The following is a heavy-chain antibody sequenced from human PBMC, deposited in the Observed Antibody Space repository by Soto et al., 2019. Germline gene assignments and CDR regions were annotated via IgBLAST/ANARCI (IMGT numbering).Heavy chain of an antibody. CDR3: ARDGWGSNWYFDL. CDR2: SSATGAGT. J-gene: IGHJ2*01. Sequence: GGSLRLSCAASGFTFSSYGMTWVRQAPGKGLEWVSFSSATGAGTYYADSVKGRFTISRDNSKNTLYLQMTSLRADDTAVYYCARDGWGSNWYFDLWGRGTLVTVSS. V-gene: IGHV3-23*01. D-gene: IGHD3-16*01. CDR1: GFTFSSYG.